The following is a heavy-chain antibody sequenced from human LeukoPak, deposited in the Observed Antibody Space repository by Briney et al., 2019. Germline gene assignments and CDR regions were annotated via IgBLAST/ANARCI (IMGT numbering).Heavy chain of an antibody. CDR1: GLTFSSHW. J-gene: IGHJ4*02. D-gene: IGHD2-21*02. V-gene: IGHV3-74*01. CDR2: INSEGSST. Sequence: GGSPRLSWAASGLTFSSHWMHWVRQAQGKGLVWVPRINSEGSSTSYADSVKGRFTISRDNAKNTLYLQMNSLRAEDTAVYYCARGEDPYCGGDCYKRAFDYWGQGTLVTVSS. CDR3: ARGEDPYCGGDCYKRAFDY.